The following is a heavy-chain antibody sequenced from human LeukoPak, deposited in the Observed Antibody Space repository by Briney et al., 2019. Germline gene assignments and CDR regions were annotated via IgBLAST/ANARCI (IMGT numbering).Heavy chain of an antibody. CDR3: AKDGRITIFGVAFSWFDP. D-gene: IGHD3-3*01. V-gene: IGHV3-30*02. Sequence: GGSLRLSCAASGFTFSSYSMNWVRQAPGKGLEWVAFIRYDGSNKYYADSVKGRFTISRDNSKNTLYLQMNSLRAEDTAVYYCAKDGRITIFGVAFSWFDPWGQGTLVTVSS. J-gene: IGHJ5*02. CDR1: GFTFSSYS. CDR2: IRYDGSNK.